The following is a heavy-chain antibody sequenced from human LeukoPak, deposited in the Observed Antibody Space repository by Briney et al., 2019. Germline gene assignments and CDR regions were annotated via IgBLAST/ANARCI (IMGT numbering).Heavy chain of an antibody. CDR1: GYTFTSYD. CDR2: MNPNSGNT. D-gene: IGHD6-19*01. Sequence: ASVKVSCKASGYTFTSYDINWVRQATGQGLEWMGWMNPNSGNTGYAQKFQGRVTMTRNTSISTAYMELRSLRSEDTAVYYCARDKIAVAGKGFDYWGQGTLVTVSS. CDR3: ARDKIAVAGKGFDY. V-gene: IGHV1-8*01. J-gene: IGHJ4*02.